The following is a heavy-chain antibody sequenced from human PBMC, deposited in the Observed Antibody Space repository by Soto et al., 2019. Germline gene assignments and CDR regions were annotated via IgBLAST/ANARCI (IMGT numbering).Heavy chain of an antibody. J-gene: IGHJ4*02. CDR3: ARGCPYSSSWFCHFDY. Sequence: QVQLVESGGGVVQPGRSLGFSCAASGFTFSNYGMHWVRQAPGKGLEWVAVIWYDGSNKYYADSVKGRFTISRDNSKNTLYLQMNSQRAEDTAVYYCARGCPYSSSWFCHFDYWGQGTLVTVSS. V-gene: IGHV3-33*01. CDR2: IWYDGSNK. CDR1: GFTFSNYG. D-gene: IGHD6-13*01.